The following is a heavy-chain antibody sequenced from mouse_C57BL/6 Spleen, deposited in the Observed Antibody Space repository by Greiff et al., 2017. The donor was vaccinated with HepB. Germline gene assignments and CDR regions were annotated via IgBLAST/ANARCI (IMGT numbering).Heavy chain of an antibody. J-gene: IGHJ2*01. D-gene: IGHD1-1*01. CDR1: GFTFSDYG. CDR3: ARGIYYYGSRGYFDY. CDR2: ISSGSSTI. Sequence: EVQLVESGGGLVKPGGSLKLSCAASGFTFSDYGMHWVRQAPEKGLEWVAYISSGSSTIYYADTVKGRFTISRDNAKNTLFLQMTSLSSEDTAMYYCARGIYYYGSRGYFDYWGQGTTLTVSS. V-gene: IGHV5-17*01.